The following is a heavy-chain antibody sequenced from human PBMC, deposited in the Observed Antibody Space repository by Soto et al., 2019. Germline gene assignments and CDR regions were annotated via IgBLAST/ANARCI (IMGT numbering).Heavy chain of an antibody. CDR2: IFYSGST. CDR1: GGSISSNY. V-gene: IGHV4-59*01. CDR3: ARSRYGAVTNPYYFDY. J-gene: IGHJ4*02. D-gene: IGHD4-17*01. Sequence: SETLSLTCTVSGGSISSNYWSWIRQPPGKGLEWTGSIFYSGSTNYNPSLKSRVTISVDTSKNQFSLKLSSVTAADTAVYYCARSRYGAVTNPYYFDYWGQGTLVTVSS.